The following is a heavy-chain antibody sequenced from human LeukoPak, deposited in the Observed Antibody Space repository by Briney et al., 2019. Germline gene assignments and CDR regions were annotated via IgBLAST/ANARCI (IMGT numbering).Heavy chain of an antibody. Sequence: GGSLRLSCAASGFTFSSYAMSWVRQAPGKGLEWVSAISGSGGSTYYADSARGRFTISRDNSKNTLYLQMNSLRAEDTAVYYCAATSGYDKGFDYWGQGTLVTVSS. CDR3: AATSGYDKGFDY. V-gene: IGHV3-23*01. CDR2: ISGSGGST. CDR1: GFTFSSYA. J-gene: IGHJ4*02. D-gene: IGHD5-12*01.